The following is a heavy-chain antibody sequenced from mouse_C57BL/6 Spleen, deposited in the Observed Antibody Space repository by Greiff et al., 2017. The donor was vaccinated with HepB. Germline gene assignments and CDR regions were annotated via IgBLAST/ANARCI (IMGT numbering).Heavy chain of an antibody. CDR1: GYTFTSYW. D-gene: IGHD4-1*01. CDR3: EITGTSYYFDD. J-gene: IGHJ2*01. V-gene: IGHV1-64*01. Sequence: QVQLQQSGAELVKPGASVKLSCKASGYTFTSYWMHWVKQRPGQGLEWIGMIKPNSGSTNYNEKFKSKATLTVDKSTSTAYMQLSSMTSEDSAFYYCEITGTSYYFDDWGPGTTLTVSS. CDR2: IKPNSGST.